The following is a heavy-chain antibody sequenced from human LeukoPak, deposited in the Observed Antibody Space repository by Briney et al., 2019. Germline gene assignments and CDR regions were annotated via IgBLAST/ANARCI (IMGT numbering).Heavy chain of an antibody. CDR3: ARTSYGSGSFDNWFGP. Sequence: GAPVKVYCKASGGTFSSYDISWVRQAPGQGLEWMGGIIPIFGTANYAQKFQGRVTITADESTSTAYMELSSLRSEDTAVYYCARTSYGSGSFDNWFGPWGQGTLVTLSS. J-gene: IGHJ5*02. V-gene: IGHV1-69*13. CDR2: IIPIFGTA. D-gene: IGHD3-10*01. CDR1: GGTFSSYD.